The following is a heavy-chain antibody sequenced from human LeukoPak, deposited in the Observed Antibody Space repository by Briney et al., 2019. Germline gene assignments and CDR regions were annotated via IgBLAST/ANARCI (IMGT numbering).Heavy chain of an antibody. CDR3: ARSDGSGSYYDFHFDY. Sequence: GGSLRLSCAASGFSFSTYTMNWVRQAPGKGLEWVSSINRSGTYVYYADSVKGRFTISRDNAKKSVSLQMNSLRVEDTAVYYCARSDGSGSYYDFHFDYWGQGTLATVST. CDR1: GFSFSTYT. D-gene: IGHD3-10*01. J-gene: IGHJ4*02. V-gene: IGHV3-21*01. CDR2: INRSGTYV.